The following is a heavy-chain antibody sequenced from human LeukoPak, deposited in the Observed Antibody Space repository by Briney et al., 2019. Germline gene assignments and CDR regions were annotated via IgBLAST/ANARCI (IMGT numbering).Heavy chain of an antibody. J-gene: IGHJ4*02. CDR1: GGSISSSSYY. CDR3: TIGGYYFDY. CDR2: IYYSGST. V-gene: IGHV4-39*01. Sequence: SETLSLTCTVSGGSISSSSYYWGWIRQPPGKGLEWIGSIYYSGSTYYNPSLKSRVTISVDTSKNQFSLKLSSVIAADTAVYYCTIGGYYFDYWGQGTLVTVSS.